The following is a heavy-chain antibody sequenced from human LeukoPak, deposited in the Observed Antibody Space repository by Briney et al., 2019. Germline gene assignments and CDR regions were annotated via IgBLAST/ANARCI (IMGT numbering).Heavy chain of an antibody. J-gene: IGHJ4*02. CDR1: GGSISSYY. CDR2: IYYSGST. Sequence: SETLSLTCTVSGGSISSYYWSWIRQPPGKGLEWIGYIYYSGSTNYNPSLKSRVTISVDTSKNQFSLKLSSVTAADTAVYYCASEATMYTYSNYRFDYWGQGTLVTVSS. CDR3: ASEATMYTYSNYRFDY. V-gene: IGHV4-59*01. D-gene: IGHD4-11*01.